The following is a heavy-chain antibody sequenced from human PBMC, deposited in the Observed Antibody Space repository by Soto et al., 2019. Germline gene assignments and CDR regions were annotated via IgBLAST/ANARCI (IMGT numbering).Heavy chain of an antibody. Sequence: ASVKVSCKASGYTFTSYGISWVRQAPGQGLEWMGWISAYNDNTNYAQKLQGRVTMTTDTSTSTAYMELRSLRSDDTAVYYCARDRGDYDFWSGYYFYFDYWGQGTLVTVSS. J-gene: IGHJ4*02. D-gene: IGHD3-3*01. V-gene: IGHV1-18*04. CDR1: GYTFTSYG. CDR3: ARDRGDYDFWSGYYFYFDY. CDR2: ISAYNDNT.